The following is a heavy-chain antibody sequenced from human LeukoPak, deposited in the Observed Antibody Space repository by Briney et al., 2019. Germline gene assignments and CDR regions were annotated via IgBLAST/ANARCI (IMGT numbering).Heavy chain of an antibody. V-gene: IGHV3-30*18. CDR3: AKDSDHPSFLPSDDMDV. J-gene: IGHJ6*02. D-gene: IGHD3-3*01. Sequence: GGSLRLSCAASGFTFSSYGMHWVRQAPGKGLEWVAVISYDGSNKYYADSVKGRFTISRDNSKNTLYLQMNSLRAEDTAVYYCAKDSDHPSFLPSDDMDVWGQGTTVTVSS. CDR1: GFTFSSYG. CDR2: ISYDGSNK.